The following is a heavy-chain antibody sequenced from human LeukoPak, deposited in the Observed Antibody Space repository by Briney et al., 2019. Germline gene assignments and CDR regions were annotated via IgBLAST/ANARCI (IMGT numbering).Heavy chain of an antibody. J-gene: IGHJ4*02. CDR3: ARSSGYMSY. V-gene: IGHV4-38-2*02. D-gene: IGHD3-22*01. CDR2: IYHSGST. CDR1: HYSISSNYY. Sequence: SETLSPTCTVSHYSISSNYYWGWIRQPPGKGLEWIGSIYHSGSTYYNPSLKSRVTISVDTSKNQFSLKLTSVTAADTAVYYCARSSGYMSYWGQGTLVTVSS.